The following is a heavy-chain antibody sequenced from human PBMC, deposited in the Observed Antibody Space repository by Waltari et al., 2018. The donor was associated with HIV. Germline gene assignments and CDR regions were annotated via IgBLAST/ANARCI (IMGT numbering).Heavy chain of an antibody. CDR2: IRYDGSNK. D-gene: IGHD5-12*01. CDR3: ANLIVATMGLDY. Sequence: QVQLVASGGGVVQPGGSLRLSCAASGFTFSSYGMPWVRQAPGKGLEWVAFIRYDGSNKYYADSVKGRFTISRDNSKNTLYLQMNSLRAEDTAVYYCANLIVATMGLDYWGQGTLVTVSS. V-gene: IGHV3-30*02. J-gene: IGHJ4*02. CDR1: GFTFSSYG.